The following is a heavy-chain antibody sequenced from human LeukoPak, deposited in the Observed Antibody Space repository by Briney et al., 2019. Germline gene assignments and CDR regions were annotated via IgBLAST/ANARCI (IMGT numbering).Heavy chain of an antibody. V-gene: IGHV3-23*01. CDR3: ARDMPHLTPYYYGSGLGDY. CDR1: GFTFTTYG. Sequence: GGSLRLSCAAPGFTFTTYGMSWVRQAPGKGLEWVSSISGSAGTTHYADSVKGRFTISRDNSKNTLYLQMNSLRAEDTAVYYCARDMPHLTPYYYGSGLGDYWGQGTLVTVSS. D-gene: IGHD3-10*01. CDR2: ISGSAGTT. J-gene: IGHJ4*02.